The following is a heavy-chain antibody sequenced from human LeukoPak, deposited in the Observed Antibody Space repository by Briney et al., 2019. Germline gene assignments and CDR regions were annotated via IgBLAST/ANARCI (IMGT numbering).Heavy chain of an antibody. D-gene: IGHD6-19*01. V-gene: IGHV3-33*01. CDR1: GFTFSSYG. CDR3: ARDGAVAGLGKFDY. Sequence: GGSLRLSCTASGFTFSSYGMHWVRQAPGKGLEWVAVIWYDGSNKDYADSVKGRFTISRDNSKNTLYLQMNSLRGEDTAVYYCARDGAVAGLGKFDYWGQGTLVTVSS. J-gene: IGHJ4*02. CDR2: IWYDGSNK.